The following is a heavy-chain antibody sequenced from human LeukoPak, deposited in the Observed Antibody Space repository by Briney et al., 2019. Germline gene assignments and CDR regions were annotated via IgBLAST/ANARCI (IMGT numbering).Heavy chain of an antibody. CDR1: GYTFTSYG. CDR3: ARDIVGATREDAFDI. CDR2: ISAYNGNT. Sequence: ASVNVSCKASGYTFTSYGISWVRQAPGQGLEWMGWISAYNGNTNYAQKLQGRVTMTTDTSTSTAYMELRSLRSDDTAVYYCARDIVGATREDAFDIWGQGTMVTVSS. J-gene: IGHJ3*02. V-gene: IGHV1-18*01. D-gene: IGHD1-26*01.